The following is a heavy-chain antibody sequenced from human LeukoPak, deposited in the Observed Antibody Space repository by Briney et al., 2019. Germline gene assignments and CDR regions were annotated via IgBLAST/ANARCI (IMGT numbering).Heavy chain of an antibody. V-gene: IGHV3-53*01. D-gene: IGHD1-26*01. CDR1: GFPVDNNY. CDR2: IYPAGTT. CDR3: AKVGLGATTEGVFDY. J-gene: IGHJ4*02. Sequence: GGSLRLSCAASGFPVDNNYMTWVRQPPGKGLEWVSFIYPAGTTYFADSVKGRFTMSRDSSENTMYLQMKTLRVDDTAVYYCAKVGLGATTEGVFDYWGQGTLVTVSS.